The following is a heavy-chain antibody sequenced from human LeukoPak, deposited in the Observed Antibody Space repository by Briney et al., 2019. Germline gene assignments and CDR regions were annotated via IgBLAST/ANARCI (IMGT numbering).Heavy chain of an antibody. CDR2: IYYSGST. CDR1: GYSISSGYY. V-gene: IGHV4-61*01. D-gene: IGHD3-10*01. Sequence: SETLSLTCTVSGYSISSGYYWGWIRQPPGKGLEWIGYIYYSGSTNYNPSLKSRVTISVDTSKNQFSLKLSSVTAADTAVYYCASSVLPLTPDYWGQGTLVTVSS. CDR3: ASSVLPLTPDY. J-gene: IGHJ4*02.